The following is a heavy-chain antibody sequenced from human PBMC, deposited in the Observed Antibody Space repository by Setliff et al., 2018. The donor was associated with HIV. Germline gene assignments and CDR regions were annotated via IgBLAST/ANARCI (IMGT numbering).Heavy chain of an antibody. CDR1: GDSINNYY. V-gene: IGHV4-59*01. Sequence: SETLSLTCTVSGDSINNYYWTWIRQPPGKGLVWIGYIYHSGGTKYNPSLESRVTISVDTSKNQFSLKLNYVTAADTAVYYCARAPVGVGQLDSWGQGTLVTVSS. J-gene: IGHJ5*01. D-gene: IGHD2-21*01. CDR2: IYHSGGT. CDR3: ARAPVGVGQLDS.